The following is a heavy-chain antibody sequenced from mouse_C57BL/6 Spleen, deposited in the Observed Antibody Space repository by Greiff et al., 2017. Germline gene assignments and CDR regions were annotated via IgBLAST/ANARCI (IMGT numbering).Heavy chain of an antibody. V-gene: IGHV14-2*01. Sequence: VPLQQSGAELVKPGASVKLSCTASGFYIKDYYMPWVKQRTEQGLEWIGRFDPADSETKYAPKFQGKATITADTSSNTAYLQLSSLTSEDTTVYYCDRSYYGSNDAMDYWGQGTSVTVSS. CDR2: FDPADSET. CDR3: DRSYYGSNDAMDY. J-gene: IGHJ4*01. D-gene: IGHD1-1*01. CDR1: GFYIKDYY.